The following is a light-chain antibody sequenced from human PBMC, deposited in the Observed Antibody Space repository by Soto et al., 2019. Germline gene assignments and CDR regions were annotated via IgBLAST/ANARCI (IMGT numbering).Light chain of an antibody. V-gene: IGLV3-21*02. Sequence: SSELTQPPSVSVAPGQTARITCGGTNIGSKSVHWYQQKPGQAPVLGVYDDSDRPSGIPERFSGSNSGNTATLTISRVEAGDEADYYCQVWDSSSDRVVFGGGTKLTVL. CDR3: QVWDSSSDRVV. CDR1: NIGSKS. CDR2: DDS. J-gene: IGLJ2*01.